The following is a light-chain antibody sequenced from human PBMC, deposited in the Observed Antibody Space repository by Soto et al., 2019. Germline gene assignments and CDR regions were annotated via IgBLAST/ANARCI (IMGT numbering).Light chain of an antibody. CDR2: GAS. CDR1: QSVSSSS. V-gene: IGKV3-20*01. CDR3: QLYGASPKYT. Sequence: EIVLTQSPGTLSLSPGQRATLSCRASQSVSSSSLAWYQQRPGQAPRLLIYGASRRATGIPDRFSGSGSETDFTLTISRLEPEDFAVYYCQLYGASPKYTFGQGTKLEIK. J-gene: IGKJ2*01.